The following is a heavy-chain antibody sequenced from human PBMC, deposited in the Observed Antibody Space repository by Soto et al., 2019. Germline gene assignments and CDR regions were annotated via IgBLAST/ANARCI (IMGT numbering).Heavy chain of an antibody. J-gene: IGHJ5*02. CDR1: GGSISSRSYY. V-gene: IGHV4-39*02. D-gene: IGHD6-13*01. CDR2: IFYTGST. Sequence: SETLSLTCTVSGGSISSRSYYWGWIRQPPGKGLEWIGSIFYTGSTYYNPSLKSRVTISVDTSKNHFSLKLSSVTAADTAVYYCARKHSSSWDNWFDPWGQGTLVTVSS. CDR3: ARKHSSSWDNWFDP.